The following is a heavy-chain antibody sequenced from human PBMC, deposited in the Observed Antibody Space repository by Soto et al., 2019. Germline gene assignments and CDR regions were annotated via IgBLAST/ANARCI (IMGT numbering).Heavy chain of an antibody. CDR1: GFTFSSYG. J-gene: IGHJ6*02. CDR2: ISYDGSNK. CDR3: AKGNAIFGVALPMDV. Sequence: QVQLVESGGGVVQPGRSLRLSCAASGFTFSSYGRHWVRQAPGKGPEWVAVISYDGSNKYYGGSVKGRFTVSRDNSKNTLYLQTNSLRVEDTAVYYRAKGNAIFGVALPMDVWGQGTTVTVSS. D-gene: IGHD3-3*01. V-gene: IGHV3-30*18.